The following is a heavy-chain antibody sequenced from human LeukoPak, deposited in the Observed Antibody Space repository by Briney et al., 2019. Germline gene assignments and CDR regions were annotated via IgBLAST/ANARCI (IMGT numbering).Heavy chain of an antibody. J-gene: IGHJ4*02. Sequence: ASVKVSCKASGGTFSSCAISWVRQAPGQGLEWMGGIIPIFGTANYAQKFQGRVTITTDESTSTAYMELSSLRSEDTAVYYCARDSAAAVVYAYWGQGTLVTVSS. CDR2: IIPIFGTA. CDR3: ARDSAAAVVYAY. V-gene: IGHV1-69*05. CDR1: GGTFSSCA. D-gene: IGHD6-13*01.